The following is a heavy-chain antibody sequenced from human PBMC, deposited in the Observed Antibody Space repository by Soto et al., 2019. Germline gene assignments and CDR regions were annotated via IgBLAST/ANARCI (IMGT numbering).Heavy chain of an antibody. Sequence: LRLSCAASGFPFSRYDMHWVRQAPGKGLEWVAVLWFDGSNEYYADSVQGRFTISRDNSKNTLYLQMDSLRAEDTAVYYCAKVLYASESFDSEEAPYGMDVWGQGTTVTVSS. D-gene: IGHD3-10*01. J-gene: IGHJ6*02. CDR1: GFPFSRYD. CDR3: AKVLYASESFDSEEAPYGMDV. CDR2: LWFDGSNE. V-gene: IGHV3-33*06.